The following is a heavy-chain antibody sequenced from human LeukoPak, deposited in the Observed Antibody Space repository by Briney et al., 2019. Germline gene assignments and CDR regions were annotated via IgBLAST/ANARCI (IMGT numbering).Heavy chain of an antibody. CDR1: GFTVTTSY. V-gene: IGHV3-66*01. J-gene: IGHJ1*01. Sequence: GGSLRLSCTASGFTVTTSYMSWVRQAPGKGLEWFSLIYSGDKTYYTDSVKGRFTISRDNAKKLLYLQMNSLRAEDTAVYYCARSSIAAPRHKEYFQHWGQGTLVTVSS. CDR3: ARSSIAAPRHKEYFQH. CDR2: IYSGDKT. D-gene: IGHD6-6*01.